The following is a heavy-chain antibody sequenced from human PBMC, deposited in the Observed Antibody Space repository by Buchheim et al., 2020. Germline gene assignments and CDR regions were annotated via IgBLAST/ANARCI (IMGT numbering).Heavy chain of an antibody. D-gene: IGHD3-3*01. CDR2: INHSGST. V-gene: IGHV4-34*01. Sequence: QVQLQQWGAGLLKPSETLSLTCAVYGGSFSGYYWSWIRQPPGKGLEWIGEINHSGSTNYNPSLKSRVTISVEPSKNQFSLKLSSVTAADTAVYYCARKFDFWSGYYYYYYMDVWGKGTT. CDR3: ARKFDFWSGYYYYYYMDV. CDR1: GGSFSGYY. J-gene: IGHJ6*03.